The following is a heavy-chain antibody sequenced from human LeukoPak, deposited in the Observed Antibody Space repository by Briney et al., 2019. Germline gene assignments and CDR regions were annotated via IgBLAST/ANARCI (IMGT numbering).Heavy chain of an antibody. CDR1: GYTFTDYY. D-gene: IGHD1-26*01. Sequence: ASVKVSCKASGYTFTDYYMHWVRQAPGQGLEWMGWINTNTGNPTYAQGFTGRFVFSLDTSVSTAYLQISSLKAEDTAVYYCARGGMGAYFDYWGQGTLVTVSS. V-gene: IGHV7-4-1*02. CDR2: INTNTGNP. J-gene: IGHJ4*02. CDR3: ARGGMGAYFDY.